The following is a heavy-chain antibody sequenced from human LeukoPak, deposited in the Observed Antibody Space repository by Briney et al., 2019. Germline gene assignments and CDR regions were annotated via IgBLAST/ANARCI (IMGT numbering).Heavy chain of an antibody. Sequence: PETVSLTCTVSSGSMSRFYWSWIRPPPGKGMEWNGYIYTSGNTNNNPSLKRRVTLSVETPKHQFSLKLSSVTAANTAVDYCARENTGTNAFDIWGQGTMVTVSS. CDR3: ARENTGTNAFDI. J-gene: IGHJ3*02. CDR2: IYTSGNT. CDR1: SGSMSRFY. D-gene: IGHD4-17*01. V-gene: IGHV4-59*01.